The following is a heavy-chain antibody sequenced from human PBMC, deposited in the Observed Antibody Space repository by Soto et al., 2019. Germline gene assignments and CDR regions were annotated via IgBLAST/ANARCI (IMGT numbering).Heavy chain of an antibody. CDR1: GGSFSGYY. Sequence: SETLSLTCAVYGGSFSGYYWSWIRQPPGKGLEWIGEINHSGSTNYNPSLKSRVTISVDTSKNQFSLKLSSVTAADTAVYYCAREYYDFWSGYFSAELYGMDVWGQGTTVTVSS. V-gene: IGHV4-34*01. D-gene: IGHD3-3*01. CDR2: INHSGST. CDR3: AREYYDFWSGYFSAELYGMDV. J-gene: IGHJ6*02.